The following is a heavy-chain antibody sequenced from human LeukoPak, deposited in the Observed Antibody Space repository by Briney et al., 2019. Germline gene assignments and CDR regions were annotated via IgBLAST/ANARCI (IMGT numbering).Heavy chain of an antibody. CDR3: ARDGPYYDFWSGYYTTFDY. CDR2: ISAYNGNT. Sequence: ASVKVSCKASGYTFTSYGISWVRQAPGQGLERMGWISAYNGNTNYAQKLQGRVTMTTDTCTSTAYMELRSLRSDDTAVYYCARDGPYYDFWSGYYTTFDYWGQGTLVTVSS. V-gene: IGHV1-18*01. J-gene: IGHJ4*02. CDR1: GYTFTSYG. D-gene: IGHD3-3*01.